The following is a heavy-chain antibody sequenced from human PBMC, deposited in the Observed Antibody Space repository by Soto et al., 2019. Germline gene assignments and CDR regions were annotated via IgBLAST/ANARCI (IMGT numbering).Heavy chain of an antibody. Sequence: EVQLLESGGGLVQPGGSLRLSCAASGFTFSSYAMSWVRQAPGKGLEWVSAISGSGGSTYYADSVKGRFTISRDNSKNTLYLQMNSLRAEDTAVYYCAKLSPFSTYSSSPPPDYWGQGTLVTVSS. J-gene: IGHJ4*02. D-gene: IGHD6-13*01. CDR2: ISGSGGST. V-gene: IGHV3-23*01. CDR1: GFTFSSYA. CDR3: AKLSPFSTYSSSPPPDY.